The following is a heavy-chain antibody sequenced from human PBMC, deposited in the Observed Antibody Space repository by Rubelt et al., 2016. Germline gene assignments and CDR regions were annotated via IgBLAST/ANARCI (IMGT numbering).Heavy chain of an antibody. D-gene: IGHD3-10*01. CDR3: ARGKEGLGVTMVDY. V-gene: IGHV4-34*01. Sequence: QVQLQQWGAGLLKPSETLSLTCAVYGGSFSGYYWSWIRQPPGKGLEWIGEINHSGSTNYNPSLKSRVTISVHTSKNQFALEMRSVTAADTGVYYCARGKEGLGVTMVDYWGQGTLVTVSS. CDR1: GGSFSGYY. J-gene: IGHJ4*02. CDR2: INHSGST.